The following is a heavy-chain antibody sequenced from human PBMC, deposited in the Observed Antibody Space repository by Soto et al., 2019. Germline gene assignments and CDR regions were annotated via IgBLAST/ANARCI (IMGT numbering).Heavy chain of an antibody. CDR2: IFYSGNI. D-gene: IGHD3-10*01. CDR3: ARTYFYGSGRKDYFDY. V-gene: IGHV4-31*03. J-gene: IGHJ4*02. Sequence: PSETLSLTCTVSSGSISGGVYYWSWIRQHPGRGLEWIGYIFYSGNIHYNPSLKSRLTMSVDTSKNAFSLNLSSVSAADTAVYYCARTYFYGSGRKDYFDYWGQGALVTVS. CDR1: SGSISGGVYY.